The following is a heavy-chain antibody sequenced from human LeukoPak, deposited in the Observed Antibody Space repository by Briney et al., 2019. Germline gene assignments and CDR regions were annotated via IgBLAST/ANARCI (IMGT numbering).Heavy chain of an antibody. Sequence: ASVKVSCRASGYTFTGYYMHWLRQAPGQGLEWMAWINPNSGVTNYAQKFQGRVTLTRDTSISTTYMDLSRLISDDTAVYYCARAQTIDFWSGFGWFDPWGQGTLVTVSS. J-gene: IGHJ5*02. CDR1: GYTFTGYY. CDR3: ARAQTIDFWSGFGWFDP. D-gene: IGHD3-3*01. CDR2: INPNSGVT. V-gene: IGHV1-2*02.